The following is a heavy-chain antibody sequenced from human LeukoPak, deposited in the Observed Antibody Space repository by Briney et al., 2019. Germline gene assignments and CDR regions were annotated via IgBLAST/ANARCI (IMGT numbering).Heavy chain of an antibody. D-gene: IGHD2-2*01. Sequence: QPSETLSLTCAVYGGSFSGYYWSWIRQPPGKGLEWIGEINHSGSTNYNPSLKSRVTISVDTSKNQFSVKLSSVTAADTAVYYCARVYCSSTSCYYYRHYYGMDVWGQGTTVTVSS. J-gene: IGHJ6*02. CDR1: GGSFSGYY. CDR2: INHSGST. V-gene: IGHV4-34*01. CDR3: ARVYCSSTSCYYYRHYYGMDV.